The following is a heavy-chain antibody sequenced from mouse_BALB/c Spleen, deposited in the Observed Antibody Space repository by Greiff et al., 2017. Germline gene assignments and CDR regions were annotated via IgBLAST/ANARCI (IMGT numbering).Heavy chain of an antibody. CDR2: ISSGGSYT. V-gene: IGHV5-6*02. Sequence: EVKLEESGGDLVKPGGSLKLSCAASGFTFSSYGMSWVRQTPDKRLEWVATISSGGSYTYYPDSVKGRFTISRDNAKNTLYLQMSSLKSEDTAMYYCARQRHYYAMDYWGQGTSVTVSS. CDR3: ARQRHYYAMDY. J-gene: IGHJ4*01. CDR1: GFTFSSYG. D-gene: IGHD1-2*01.